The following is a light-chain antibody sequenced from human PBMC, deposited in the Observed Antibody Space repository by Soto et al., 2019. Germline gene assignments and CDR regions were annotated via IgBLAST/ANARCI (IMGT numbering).Light chain of an antibody. CDR2: SNN. V-gene: IGLV1-44*01. Sequence: QSVLTQPPSASGTPGQRVTISCSGSSSNIGRNTVDRYQQLPGTAPKVLIYSNNQRPSGVPDRFSGSKSGTSASLAISGLQSEDEADYYCASWDDSLNGWVFGGGTKLTVL. J-gene: IGLJ3*02. CDR1: SSNIGRNT. CDR3: ASWDDSLNGWV.